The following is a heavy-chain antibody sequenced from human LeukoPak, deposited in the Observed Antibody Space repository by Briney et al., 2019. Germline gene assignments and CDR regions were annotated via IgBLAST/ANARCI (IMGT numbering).Heavy chain of an antibody. D-gene: IGHD1-14*01. CDR2: SYSDSNT. CDR3: VRKNRDFNAAFDI. CDR1: GFTVSNNY. J-gene: IGHJ3*02. V-gene: IGHV3-53*01. Sequence: PGGSLRLSCAASGFTVSNNYMSWVRQAPGKGLEWVSISYSDSNTNYADSVKGRFTISRDTSQNTLSLQMNSLRAEDTAVYYCVRKNRDFNAAFDIWGQGQWSPSLQ.